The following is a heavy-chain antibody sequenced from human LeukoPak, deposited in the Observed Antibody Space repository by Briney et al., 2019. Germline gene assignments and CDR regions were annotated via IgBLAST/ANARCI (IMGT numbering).Heavy chain of an antibody. CDR3: ATGDFDWLHYYYYYMDV. CDR1: GGTFSSYA. V-gene: IGHV1-69*01. D-gene: IGHD3-9*01. J-gene: IGHJ6*03. CDR2: IIPIFGTA. Sequence: SVKVSCKASGGTFSSYAISWVRQAPGQGLEWMGGIIPIFGTANCAQKFQGRVTITADESTSTAYMELSSLRSEDTAVYYCATGDFDWLHYYYYYMDVWGKGTTVTVSS.